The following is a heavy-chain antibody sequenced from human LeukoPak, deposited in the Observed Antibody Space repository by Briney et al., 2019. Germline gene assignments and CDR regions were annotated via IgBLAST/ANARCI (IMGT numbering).Heavy chain of an antibody. Sequence: PGGSLRLSCAASGFTFSSYWMHWVRQVPGKGLVWVSRINSDGSSASYADSVKGRFTISRDNAKNTLYLQMNSLRAEDTAAYYCARVAGWAPFDYWGQGTLVTVSS. V-gene: IGHV3-74*01. J-gene: IGHJ4*02. D-gene: IGHD6-19*01. CDR3: ARVAGWAPFDY. CDR2: INSDGSSA. CDR1: GFTFSSYW.